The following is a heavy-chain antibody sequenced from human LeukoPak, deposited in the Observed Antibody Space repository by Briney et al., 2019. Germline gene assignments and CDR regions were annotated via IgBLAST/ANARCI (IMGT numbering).Heavy chain of an antibody. CDR2: IYSGGST. CDR3: ARESSSFLDY. Sequence: SGGSLRLSCAASGFTFSSYAMSCVRQAPGKGLEWVSVIYSGGSTYYADTVKGRFTISRDNSKNTLYLQMNSLRADDTAVYYCARESSSFLDYWGQGTLVTVSS. CDR1: GFTFSSYA. J-gene: IGHJ4*02. V-gene: IGHV3-53*01. D-gene: IGHD6-6*01.